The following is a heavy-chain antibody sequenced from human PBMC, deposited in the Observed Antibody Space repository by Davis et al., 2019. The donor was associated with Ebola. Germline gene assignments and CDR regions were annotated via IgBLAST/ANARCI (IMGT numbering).Heavy chain of an antibody. CDR1: GFTFTDYY. J-gene: IGHJ4*02. V-gene: IGHV1-2*02. D-gene: IGHD3-22*01. CDR2: IKLNSGGT. CDR3: ARRCSDNSAFYRYFDY. Sequence: ASVKVSCKASGFTFTDYYMHWVRQAPGQGLEWMGWIKLNSGGTNYAQRFQDRVTMTRDTSISTAYMELSSLTSDDTAVYYCARRCSDNSAFYRYFDYWGQGTLVTVSS.